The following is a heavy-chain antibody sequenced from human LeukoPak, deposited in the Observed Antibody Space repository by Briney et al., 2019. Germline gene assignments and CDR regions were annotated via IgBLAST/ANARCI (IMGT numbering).Heavy chain of an antibody. D-gene: IGHD6-13*01. J-gene: IGHJ4*02. CDR2: INQSGST. CDR3: ATGVHGITAAGDYYFDY. Sequence: SETLSLTCAVYGGSLSGFYWSWIRQSPGEGLEWIGEINQSGSTNYNPSLKSRVTISVDTSKNQFSLKLSSVTAADTAVYYCATGVHGITAAGDYYFDYWGQGTLVTVSS. V-gene: IGHV4-34*01. CDR1: GGSLSGFY.